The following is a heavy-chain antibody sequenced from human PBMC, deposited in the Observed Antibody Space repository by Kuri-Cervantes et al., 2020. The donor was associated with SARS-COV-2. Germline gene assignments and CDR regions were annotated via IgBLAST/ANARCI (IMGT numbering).Heavy chain of an antibody. CDR3: ATSDTSTDHYFDY. J-gene: IGHJ4*02. Sequence: ASVKVSCKASGYTFTGYYMHWVRQAPGQGLEWMGWTNPNSGDTKYAQNFQGWVTMTRDTSLSTAYMELGRLRSDDTAVYYCATSDTSTDHYFDYWGQGTLVTVSS. V-gene: IGHV1-2*04. D-gene: IGHD2-2*01. CDR2: TNPNSGDT. CDR1: GYTFTGYY.